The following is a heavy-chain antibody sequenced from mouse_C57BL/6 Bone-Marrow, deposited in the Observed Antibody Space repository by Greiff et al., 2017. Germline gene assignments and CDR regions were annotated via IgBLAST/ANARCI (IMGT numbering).Heavy chain of an antibody. CDR3: ARDPGYDGYYPY. V-gene: IGHV5-4*01. CDR2: ISDGGSYT. J-gene: IGHJ3*01. D-gene: IGHD2-3*01. Sequence: EVMLVESGGGLVKPGGSLKLSCAASGFTFSSYAMSWVRQTPEKRLEWVATISDGGSYTYYPDNVKGRFTISRDNAKNNLYLQMSHLKSEDTAMYYCARDPGYDGYYPYWGQGTLVTVSA. CDR1: GFTFSSYA.